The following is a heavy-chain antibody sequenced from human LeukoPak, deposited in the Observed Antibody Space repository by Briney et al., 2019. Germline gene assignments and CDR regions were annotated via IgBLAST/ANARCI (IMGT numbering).Heavy chain of an antibody. J-gene: IGHJ4*02. Sequence: PSETLSLTCSVSGYSISSAYYWGWVRQPPGKGLEWIGTMYHSGSTNYNPSLKSRVTISVDTSRNQFSLRLSSVTAADTAVYYCARHFGSGTYPLDYWGQGTLATVSS. D-gene: IGHD3-10*01. CDR3: ARHFGSGTYPLDY. CDR1: GYSISSAYY. CDR2: MYHSGST. V-gene: IGHV4-38-2*02.